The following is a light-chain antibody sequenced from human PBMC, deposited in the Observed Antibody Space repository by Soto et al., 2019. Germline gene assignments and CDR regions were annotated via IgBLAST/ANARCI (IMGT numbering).Light chain of an antibody. CDR2: GAS. V-gene: IGKV3-15*01. CDR3: QQYRNWPRT. J-gene: IGKJ1*01. CDR1: QSEDIS. Sequence: EIVLTQSPATLSASPGERVTLSCRASQSEDISLAWYQQKPGQAPRLLIYGASTRAIDMPGRFSGRGSGTEFTLTISSLQSEDFAVYYCQQYRNWPRTFGQGTKV.